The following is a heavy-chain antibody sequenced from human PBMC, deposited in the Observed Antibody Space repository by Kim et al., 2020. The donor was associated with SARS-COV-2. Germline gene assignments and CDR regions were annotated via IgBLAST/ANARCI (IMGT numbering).Heavy chain of an antibody. Sequence: YYADSVKGRFTISRDNAKNSLYLKMNSLRAEDTAVYYCARLRGYSSIFDYWGQGTLVTVSS. D-gene: IGHD5-18*01. CDR3: ARLRGYSSIFDY. J-gene: IGHJ4*02. V-gene: IGHV3-48*03.